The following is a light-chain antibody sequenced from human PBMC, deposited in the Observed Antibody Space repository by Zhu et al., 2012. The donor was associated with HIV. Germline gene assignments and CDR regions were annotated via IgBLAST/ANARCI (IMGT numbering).Light chain of an antibody. Sequence: DIQMTQSPSTLSASVGDRVTITCRASQNVYKFLAWYQQKPERAPKLLIYEASILETGVPSRFSGSGSGTEFTLTISSLQSDDFATYSCQQYYTPSYNFGQGTKLQI. CDR2: EAS. CDR1: QNVYKF. CDR3: QQYYTPSYN. J-gene: IGKJ2*01. V-gene: IGKV1-5*03.